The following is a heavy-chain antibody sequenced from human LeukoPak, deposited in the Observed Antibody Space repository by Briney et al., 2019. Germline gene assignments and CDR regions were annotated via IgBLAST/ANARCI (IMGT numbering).Heavy chain of an antibody. CDR2: ISWNSGSI. CDR1: GFTFDDYA. CDR3: AKDRITFGGVIPYYFDY. Sequence: PGGSLRLSCAASGFTFDDYAMHWVRQAPGKGLEWVSGISWNSGSIGYADSVKGRFTTSRDNAKNSLYLQMDSLRAEDTALYYCAKDRITFGGVIPYYFDYWGQGTLVTVSS. J-gene: IGHJ4*02. V-gene: IGHV3-9*01. D-gene: IGHD3-16*02.